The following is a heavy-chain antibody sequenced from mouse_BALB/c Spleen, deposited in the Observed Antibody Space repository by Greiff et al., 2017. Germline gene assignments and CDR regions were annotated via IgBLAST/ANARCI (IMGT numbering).Heavy chain of an antibody. V-gene: IGHV5-9*03. CDR3: ARGDAMDY. Sequence: DVKLVESGGGLVKPGGSLKLSCAASGFTFSSYTMSWVRQTPEKRLEWVATISSGGGNTYYPDSVKGRFTISRDNAKNNLYLQMSSLRSEDTALYYCARGDAMDYWGQGTSVTVSS. CDR1: GFTFSSYT. J-gene: IGHJ4*01. CDR2: ISSGGGNT.